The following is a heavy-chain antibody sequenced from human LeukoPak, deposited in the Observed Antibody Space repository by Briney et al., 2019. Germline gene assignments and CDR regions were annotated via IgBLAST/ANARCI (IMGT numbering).Heavy chain of an antibody. V-gene: IGHV3-23*01. CDR3: AKGTRTTLGTSLDY. CDR2: ISGSGGNT. D-gene: IGHD6-13*01. Sequence: SGGSLRLSCAASGFTFSSYAMSWVRQAPGKGLEWVSSISGSGGNTYYADSVKGRFTISRDNSKNTQYLQMNSLRAEDTAVYYCAKGTRTTLGTSLDYWGQGSLVPVSS. J-gene: IGHJ4*02. CDR1: GFTFSSYA.